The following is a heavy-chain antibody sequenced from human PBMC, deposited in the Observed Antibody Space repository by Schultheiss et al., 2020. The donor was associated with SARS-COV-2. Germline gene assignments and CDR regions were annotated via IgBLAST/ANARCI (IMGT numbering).Heavy chain of an antibody. CDR2: VSYDGRDK. CDR3: ARDLGSYGAFDI. V-gene: IGHV3-30*01. D-gene: IGHD1-26*01. J-gene: IGHJ3*02. CDR1: GFTFSSYA. Sequence: GESLKISCSASGFTFSSYAMHWVRQAPGKGLEWVAVVSYDGRDKDYADFAKGRFTISRDNSKNTVSVQMNSLRAEDTAVYYCARDLGSYGAFDIWGQGTMVTVSS.